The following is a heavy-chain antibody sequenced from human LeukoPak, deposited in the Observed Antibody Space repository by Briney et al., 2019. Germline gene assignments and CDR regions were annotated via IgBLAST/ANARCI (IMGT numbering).Heavy chain of an antibody. V-gene: IGHV4-59*01. J-gene: IGHJ3*02. CDR2: IYYSGST. CDR3: ARELHYYFWSDHQGAFDI. D-gene: IGHD3-3*01. CDR1: GGSLSSYY. Sequence: PSETLSLTCTVSGGSLSSYYWRWVGQPPGKGLEGSGDIYYSGSTNYNPSLTSRVTISVDTSNNQFSLKLSSVSAADTAVYYCARELHYYFWSDHQGAFDIWGQGTMVTVSS.